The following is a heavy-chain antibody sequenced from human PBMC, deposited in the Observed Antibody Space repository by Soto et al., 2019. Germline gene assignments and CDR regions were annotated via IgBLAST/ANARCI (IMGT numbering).Heavy chain of an antibody. CDR1: GGSISSYC. D-gene: IGHD5-12*01. Sequence: QVQLQESAPGLVKPSETLSLTCTVSGGSISSYCWSWIRQPPGKGMEWIGYIYYNGSTNYNPSLKSRVTISVDTSKNQFSLKLSSVTAADTAVYYCARDRPARASGYRLSTPYYHYVMDVWGQGTTVTVS. V-gene: IGHV4-59*01. J-gene: IGHJ6*02. CDR2: IYYNGST. CDR3: ARDRPARASGYRLSTPYYHYVMDV.